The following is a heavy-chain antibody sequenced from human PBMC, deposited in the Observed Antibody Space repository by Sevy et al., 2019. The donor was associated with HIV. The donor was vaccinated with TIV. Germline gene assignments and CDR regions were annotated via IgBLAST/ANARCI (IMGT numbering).Heavy chain of an antibody. CDR2: INHSGST. D-gene: IGHD2-2*01. CDR3: ARHCGSTSCSHAFDI. Sequence: SETLSLTCAVYGGSFSGYYWSWIRQPPGKGLEWIGEINHSGSTNYNPSLKSRVTISVDTSKNRFSLKLSSVTAADTAVYYCARHCGSTSCSHAFDIWGQGTMVTV. CDR1: GGSFSGYY. V-gene: IGHV4-34*01. J-gene: IGHJ3*02.